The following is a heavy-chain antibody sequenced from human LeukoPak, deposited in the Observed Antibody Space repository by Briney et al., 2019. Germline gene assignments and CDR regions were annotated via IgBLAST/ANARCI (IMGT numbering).Heavy chain of an antibody. D-gene: IGHD3-16*02. V-gene: IGHV3-30-3*01. Sequence: GGSLRLSCAASGFTFGPYTMNWVRQAPGKGLEWVSVISNDGTKKYYVASVKGRFTISRDNSKNTLDLQMNSLRPEDTAVYYCAKGMITIGGVIVPPDYWGQGTLVTVFS. CDR2: ISNDGTKK. J-gene: IGHJ4*02. CDR3: AKGMITIGGVIVPPDY. CDR1: GFTFGPYT.